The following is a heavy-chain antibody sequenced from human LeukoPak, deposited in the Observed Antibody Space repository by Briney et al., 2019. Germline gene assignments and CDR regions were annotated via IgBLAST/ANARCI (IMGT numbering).Heavy chain of an antibody. J-gene: IGHJ6*03. CDR3: AKNGDRGAYCSGGSCYPYYYYMDV. Sequence: GGSLRLSCAASEFTFSNYWMSWVRQAPGKGLEWVANIKEDGSEKYYVDSVKGRFTISRDNSKNTLYLQMNSLRAEDTAIYYCAKNGDRGAYCSGGSCYPYYYYMDVWGKGTTVTISS. CDR2: IKEDGSEK. CDR1: EFTFSNYW. D-gene: IGHD2-15*01. V-gene: IGHV3-7*03.